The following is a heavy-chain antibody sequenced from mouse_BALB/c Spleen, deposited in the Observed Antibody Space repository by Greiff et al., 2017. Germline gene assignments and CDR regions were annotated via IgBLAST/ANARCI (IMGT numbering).Heavy chain of an antibody. CDR3: ARDGGYDGAMDD. CDR1: GFTFSSYG. D-gene: IGHD1-2*01. Sequence: EVKLVESGGGLVQPGGSLKLSCAASGFTFSSYGMSWVRQTPDKRLELVATINSNGGSTYYPDSVKGRFTISRDNAKNTLYLQMSSLKSEDTAMYYCARDGGYDGAMDDWGQGTSVTVSS. J-gene: IGHJ4*01. V-gene: IGHV5-6-3*01. CDR2: INSNGGST.